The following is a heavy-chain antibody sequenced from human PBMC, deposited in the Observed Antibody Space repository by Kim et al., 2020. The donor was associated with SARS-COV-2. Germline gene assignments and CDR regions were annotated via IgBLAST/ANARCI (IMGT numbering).Heavy chain of an antibody. V-gene: IGHV7-4-1*02. CDR2: INTNTGNP. D-gene: IGHD4-17*01. J-gene: IGHJ6*01. CDR1: GYTFSSNA. Sequence: ASVKVSCKASGYTFSSNAINLVRQAPGQGLEWMGWINTNTGNPTYAQGFTGRFVFSLVTSVSTAYLQISSLKAEDTAVYYCARNMQDYGDWYYYGMDVWGQGTTVTVSP. CDR3: ARNMQDYGDWYYYGMDV.